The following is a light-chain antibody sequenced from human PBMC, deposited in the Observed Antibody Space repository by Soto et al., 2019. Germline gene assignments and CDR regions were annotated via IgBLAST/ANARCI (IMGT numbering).Light chain of an antibody. CDR1: SSNIGRNT. CDR3: AAWDDSLNGL. J-gene: IGLJ3*02. Sequence: QSVLTQPPSASGTPGQRVTISCSGSSSNIGRNTVNWYQHLPGTAPKLLIYSNNQRPSGVPDRFSGSKSGTSASLTISGLQSEDEADYYCAAWDDSLNGLFGGGTKVTVL. CDR2: SNN. V-gene: IGLV1-44*01.